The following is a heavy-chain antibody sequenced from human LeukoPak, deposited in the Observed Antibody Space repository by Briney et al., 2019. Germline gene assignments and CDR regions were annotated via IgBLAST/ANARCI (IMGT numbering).Heavy chain of an antibody. CDR3: DGGTGWVSNLG. J-gene: IGHJ4*02. V-gene: IGHV3-7*03. Sequence: PGGSLRLSCAASGFSFSNYWMHWFRQPPGKGLEWVANIKQDGSEKYYVDSVKGRFTISRDNAKNSLYLQMNSLRAEDTGVYYCDGGTGWVSNLGGGQGTLVIVSS. D-gene: IGHD6-19*01. CDR2: IKQDGSEK. CDR1: GFSFSNYW.